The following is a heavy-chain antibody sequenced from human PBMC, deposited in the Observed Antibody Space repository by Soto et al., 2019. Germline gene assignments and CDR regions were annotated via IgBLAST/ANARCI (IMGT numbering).Heavy chain of an antibody. J-gene: IGHJ5*02. CDR2: IIPIFGTA. CDR1: GGTFSSYA. Sequence: SVKVSCKASGGTFSSYAISWVRQAPGQGLEWMGGIIPIFGTANYAQKFQGRVTITADESTSTAYMELSSLRSEDTAVYYCARVVHDYGGNSDWFDPWGQGTLVTVSS. D-gene: IGHD4-17*01. V-gene: IGHV1-69*13. CDR3: ARVVHDYGGNSDWFDP.